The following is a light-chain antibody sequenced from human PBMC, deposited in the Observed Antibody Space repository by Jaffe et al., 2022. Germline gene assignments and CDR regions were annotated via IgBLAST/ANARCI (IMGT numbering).Light chain of an antibody. CDR2: AAS. CDR1: QNIDNF. J-gene: IGKJ2*01. V-gene: IGKV1-39*01. Sequence: DIQVTQSPSSLSASVGDRVTITCRASQNIDNFLSWYQQRPGKAPKLLIYAASSLQSGVPSRFSGSESGTDFTLTISSLQPEDFATYYCHQSYSTPYTFGQGTKLEIK. CDR3: HQSYSTPYT.